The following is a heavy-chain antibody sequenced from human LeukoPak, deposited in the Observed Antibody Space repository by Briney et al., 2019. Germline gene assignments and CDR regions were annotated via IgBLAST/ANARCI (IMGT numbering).Heavy chain of an antibody. CDR1: GYTFTNYA. CDR3: ARDTTYYYDSSGAGAFDI. CDR2: INPSGGST. V-gene: IGHV1-46*01. J-gene: IGHJ3*02. Sequence: ASVKVSCKASGYTFTNYAMNWVRQAPGQGLEWMGIINPSGGSTSYAQKFQGRVTMTRDTSTSTVYMELSSLRSEDTAVYYCARDTTYYYDSSGAGAFDIWGQGTMVTVSS. D-gene: IGHD3-22*01.